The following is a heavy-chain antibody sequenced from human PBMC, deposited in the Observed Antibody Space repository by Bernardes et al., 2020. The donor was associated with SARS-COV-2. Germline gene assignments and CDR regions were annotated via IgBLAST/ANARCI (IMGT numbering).Heavy chain of an antibody. CDR3: ARRPEYRGYDFRFWWYYFAMDI. J-gene: IGHJ6*02. Sequence: GGSLRLSCTGSGFTFSLYSFNWVRQAPGKGLEWISYISSDGSAIYYADPVKGRFTISRDNAKKSLYLQMNSPTAEDTAVYYCARRPEYRGYDFRFWWYYFAMDIWGQGTTVTVSS. D-gene: IGHD5-12*01. V-gene: IGHV3-48*01. CDR1: GFTFSLYS. CDR2: ISSDGSAI.